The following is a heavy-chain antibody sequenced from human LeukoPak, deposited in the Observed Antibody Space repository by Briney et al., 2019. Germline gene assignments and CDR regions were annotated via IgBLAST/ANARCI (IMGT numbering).Heavy chain of an antibody. D-gene: IGHD1-26*01. CDR1: GYTFTSYD. J-gene: IGHJ4*02. CDR3: ARMGQAVGATDLDY. V-gene: IGHV1-8*01. Sequence: ASVKVSCKASGYTFTSYDFNWVRQATGQRPEWMGWMSPNSGDTGYAQKFQDRVTMTRNTSISTVYMELSSLRSEDTAVYYCARMGQAVGATDLDYWGQGTLVTVSS. CDR2: MSPNSGDT.